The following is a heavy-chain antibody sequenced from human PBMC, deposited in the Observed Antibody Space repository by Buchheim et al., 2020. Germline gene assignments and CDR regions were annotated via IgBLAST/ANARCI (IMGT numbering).Heavy chain of an antibody. Sequence: EVQLVESGGGLVKPGGSLRLSCAASGFTFSNAWMSWVRQAPGKGLEWVGRINNEGTTEYAAPAKGRCTVTRDDSKTMQHLQLNSLKTEDTAVYYCTAGVGTSDFDCWGQRTL. CDR2: INNEGTT. CDR1: GFTFSNAW. J-gene: IGHJ4*02. V-gene: IGHV3-15*01. D-gene: IGHD2-15*01. CDR3: TAGVGTSDFDC.